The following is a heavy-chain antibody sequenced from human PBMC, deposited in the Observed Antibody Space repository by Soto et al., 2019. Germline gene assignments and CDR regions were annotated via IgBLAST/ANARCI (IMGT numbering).Heavy chain of an antibody. CDR2: IYYSGST. CDR1: GGCISSYY. J-gene: IGHJ3*02. Sequence: QVQLQESGPGLVKPSETLSLTCTVSGGCISSYYWSWIRQPPGKGLEWIGYIYYSGSTNYNPSLKSRVTISVDTSKNQFALKLSSVTAADTAVYYCAREPYSSGWYDAFDIWGQGTMVTVSS. CDR3: AREPYSSGWYDAFDI. D-gene: IGHD6-19*01. V-gene: IGHV4-59*01.